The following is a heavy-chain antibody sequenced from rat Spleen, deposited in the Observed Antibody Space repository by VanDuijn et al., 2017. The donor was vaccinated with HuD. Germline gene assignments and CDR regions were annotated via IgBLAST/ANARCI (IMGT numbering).Heavy chain of an antibody. CDR3: GRQSARDNRARLRYWYFDF. J-gene: IGHJ1*01. CDR1: GFTFIGYG. CDR2: ITPAGGNT. Sequence: EVQLVESGGGLVQPGRSLKLSCTGSGFTFIGYGMAWVRQAPPRGLEWVASITPAGGNTFYRDSVKGRFTVSRDNAKSTRYLQMDSLRSEDMATYDCGRQSARDNRARLRYWYFDFWGPGTMVTVSS. V-gene: IGHV5-29*01. D-gene: IGHD1-5*01.